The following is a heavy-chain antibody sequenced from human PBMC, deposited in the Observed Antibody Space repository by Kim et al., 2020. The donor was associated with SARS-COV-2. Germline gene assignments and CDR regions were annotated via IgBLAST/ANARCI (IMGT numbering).Heavy chain of an antibody. D-gene: IGHD6-6*01. Sequence: SAGTARGRFTISRDKSKNSLYLKMNSLRAEERAVYYCAKGGHSSSSTFDYWGQGTLVTLSS. V-gene: IGHV3-23*01. CDR3: AKGGHSSSSTFDY. J-gene: IGHJ4*02.